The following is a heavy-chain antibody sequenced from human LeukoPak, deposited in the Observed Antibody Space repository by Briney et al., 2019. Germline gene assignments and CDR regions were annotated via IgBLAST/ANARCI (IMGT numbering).Heavy chain of an antibody. V-gene: IGHV4-39*07. J-gene: IGHJ4*02. CDR3: AREVHSGYDFDY. Sequence: MASETLSLTCTVSGGSISSSTYHWGWIRQPPGKGLEWIGSIYYSGNTYYNPSLKSRVTISVDTSKNQFSLKLSSVTAADTAVYYCAREVHSGYDFDYWGQGTLVTVSS. CDR2: IYYSGNT. CDR1: GGSISSSTYH. D-gene: IGHD5-12*01.